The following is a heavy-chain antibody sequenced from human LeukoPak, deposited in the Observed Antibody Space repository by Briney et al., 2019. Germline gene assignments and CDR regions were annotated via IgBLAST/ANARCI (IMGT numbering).Heavy chain of an antibody. CDR3: ARTYSSSPKGRVTPLNYYYYYYMDV. J-gene: IGHJ6*03. D-gene: IGHD6-6*01. CDR2: IYHSGST. V-gene: IGHV4-4*02. Sequence: SGTLSLTCAVSGGSISSSNWWSWVRQPPGKGLEWIGEIYHSGSTNYNPSLKSRVTISVDTSKNQFSLKLSSVTAADTAVYYCARTYSSSPKGRVTPLNYYYYYYMDVWGKGTTVTVSS. CDR1: GGSISSSNW.